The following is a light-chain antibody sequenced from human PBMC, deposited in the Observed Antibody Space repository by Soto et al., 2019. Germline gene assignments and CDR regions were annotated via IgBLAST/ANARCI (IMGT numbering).Light chain of an antibody. V-gene: IGKV1-39*01. Sequence: ELTLAPSSRSPSFGYRLNITCLISQNIIFYLNWYQQKPGEAPKLLIYAASNLQSGVPSRFSGSGSGTDFTLTISSLQPEDFATYFCQQSYTTPVYSFGQGTKVDIK. CDR2: AAS. CDR1: QNIIFY. CDR3: QQSYTTPVYS. J-gene: IGKJ2*01.